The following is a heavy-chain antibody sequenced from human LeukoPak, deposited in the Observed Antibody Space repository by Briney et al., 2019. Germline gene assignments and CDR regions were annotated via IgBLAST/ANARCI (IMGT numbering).Heavy chain of an antibody. V-gene: IGHV6-1*01. CDR2: TYYRSKWYN. J-gene: IGHJ3*02. CDR1: GDSVSSNSAA. D-gene: IGHD1-26*01. CDR3: ARGAMGFSGSYQTGDDAFDI. Sequence: SQTLSLTCAISGDSVSSNSAAWNWIRQSPSRGLEWLGRTYYRSKWYNDYAVSVKSRITINPDTSKNQFSLQLNSVTPEDTAVYYCARGAMGFSGSYQTGDDAFDIWGQGTMVTVSS.